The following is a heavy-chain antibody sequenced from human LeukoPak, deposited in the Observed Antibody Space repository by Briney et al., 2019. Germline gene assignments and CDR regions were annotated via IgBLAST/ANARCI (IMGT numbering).Heavy chain of an antibody. CDR2: IYYSGST. CDR3: ARGDGVGLEDYDFWSGYWASDAFDI. V-gene: IGHV4-59*12. D-gene: IGHD3-3*01. CDR1: GGSISSYY. J-gene: IGHJ3*02. Sequence: SETLSLTCTVSGGSISSYYWSWIRQPPGKGLEWIGYIYYSGSTNYNPSLKSRVTMSVDTSKNQFSLKLSSVTAEDTAVYYCARGDGVGLEDYDFWSGYWASDAFDIWGQGTMVTVSS.